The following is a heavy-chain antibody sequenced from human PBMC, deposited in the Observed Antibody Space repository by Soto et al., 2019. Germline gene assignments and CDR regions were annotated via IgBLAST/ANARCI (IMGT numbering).Heavy chain of an antibody. D-gene: IGHD1-20*01. Sequence: GGSLRLSCAASGFTFSSYSMNWVRQAPGKGLEWVSSISSSSSYIYYADSVKGRFTISRDNAKNSLYLQMNSLRAEDTAVYYCARYNSFDAFDIWGQGTMVTASS. J-gene: IGHJ3*02. CDR3: ARYNSFDAFDI. CDR2: ISSSSSYI. CDR1: GFTFSSYS. V-gene: IGHV3-21*01.